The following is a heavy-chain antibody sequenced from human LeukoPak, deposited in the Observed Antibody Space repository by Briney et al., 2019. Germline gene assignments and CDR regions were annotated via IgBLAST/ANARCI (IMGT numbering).Heavy chain of an antibody. V-gene: IGHV1-69*13. CDR3: ARAREYSSEFDY. Sequence: SVKVSCKASGGTFSSYAICWVRQAPGQGLEWLGGIIPIFGTANYAQKFQGRVTITADESTSTAYMELSSLRSEDTAVYYCARAREYSSEFDYWGQGTLVTVSS. CDR1: GGTFSSYA. J-gene: IGHJ4*02. D-gene: IGHD6-19*01. CDR2: IIPIFGTA.